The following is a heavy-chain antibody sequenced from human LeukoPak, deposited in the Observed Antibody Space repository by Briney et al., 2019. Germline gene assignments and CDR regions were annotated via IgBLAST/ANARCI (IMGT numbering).Heavy chain of an antibody. CDR3: ARGPTTVTTSGPNWFDP. CDR2: IYHSGST. CDR1: GYSISSGYY. J-gene: IGHJ5*02. D-gene: IGHD4-17*01. Sequence: PSETLSLTCAVSGYSISSGYYWGWIRQPPGKGLEWIGSIYHSGSTYYNPSLKSRVTISVDTSKNQFSLKLSSVTAADTAVYYCARGPTTVTTSGPNWFDPWGQGTLVTVSS. V-gene: IGHV4-38-2*01.